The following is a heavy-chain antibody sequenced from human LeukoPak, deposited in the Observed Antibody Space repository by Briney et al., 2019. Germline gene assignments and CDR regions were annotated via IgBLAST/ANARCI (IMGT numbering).Heavy chain of an antibody. Sequence: SETLSLTCTVSGGSIGTYYWSWSRQSPGKGLEWIGYIYYNGYTDYNPSLKSRVTISLHTSKNQFSLKLSSMTAADTAVYYCARDRHWTNDWVFDYWGQGTLVTVSS. CDR2: IYYNGYT. D-gene: IGHD1/OR15-1a*01. CDR3: ARDRHWTNDWVFDY. CDR1: GGSIGTYY. V-gene: IGHV4-59*01. J-gene: IGHJ4*02.